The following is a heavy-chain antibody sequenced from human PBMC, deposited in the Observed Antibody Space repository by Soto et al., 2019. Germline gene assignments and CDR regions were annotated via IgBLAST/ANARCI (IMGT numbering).Heavy chain of an antibody. J-gene: IGHJ4*02. Sequence: ASVKVSCKASGYTFTSYGISWVRQAPGQGLEWMGGIIAYNGKTNYAQKLQGRVTITADASTSTAYMELRSLTSEDTAVYYCARDPGYDSSGYSDYWGQGTLVTVSS. CDR2: IIAYNGKT. D-gene: IGHD3-22*01. V-gene: IGHV1-18*01. CDR1: GYTFTSYG. CDR3: ARDPGYDSSGYSDY.